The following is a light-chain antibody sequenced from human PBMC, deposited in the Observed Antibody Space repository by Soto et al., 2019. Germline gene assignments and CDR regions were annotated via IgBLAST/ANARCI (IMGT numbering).Light chain of an antibody. CDR3: QQYNKWPLT. CDR2: GAS. CDR1: QSVSID. V-gene: IGKV3-15*01. Sequence: ETLLTQSPATLSVSPGERATLSCRASQSVSIDLAWYQQTPGQAPRLLIYGASTRATGIPVRFSGSASGTEFNLTISRLQSEDFTVYDCQQYNKWPLTVGQGTKGDIK. J-gene: IGKJ1*01.